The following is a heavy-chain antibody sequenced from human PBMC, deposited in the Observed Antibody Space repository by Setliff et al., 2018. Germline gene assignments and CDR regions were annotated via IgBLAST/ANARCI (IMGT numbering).Heavy chain of an antibody. J-gene: IGHJ4*02. Sequence: SETLSLTCGASGGSFSDYYWSWIRQTPGKGLEWIVNIHHSGKAYYNPSLKSRVTMSVDTSKNHVSLKLSSVTAADTAVYYCARGGVTAVWDLTDWGQGTLVTVSS. CDR3: ARGGVTAVWDLTD. V-gene: IGHV4-34*01. CDR2: IHHSGKA. D-gene: IGHD2-21*02. CDR1: GGSFSDYY.